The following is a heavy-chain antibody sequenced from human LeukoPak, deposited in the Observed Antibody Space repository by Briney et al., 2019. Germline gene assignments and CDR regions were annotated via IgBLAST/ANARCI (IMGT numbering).Heavy chain of an antibody. D-gene: IGHD2-21*02. CDR3: AKGDTS. CDR2: IRYDGSDK. J-gene: IGHJ5*02. V-gene: IGHV3-30*02. CDR1: GFNFSNYD. Sequence: PGGSLRLSCAASGFNFSNYDIHWVRQAPGRGLEWVAFIRYDGSDKYYADSVKGRFTISRDNSKNTLYLQMNSLRTEDTAAYYCAKGDTSWGQGTLVTVSS.